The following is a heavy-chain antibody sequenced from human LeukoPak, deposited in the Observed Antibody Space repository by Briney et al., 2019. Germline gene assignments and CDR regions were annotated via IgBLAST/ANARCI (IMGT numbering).Heavy chain of an antibody. J-gene: IGHJ6*02. CDR1: GFTFSSYG. Sequence: GGPLRLSCAASGFTFSSYGMHWVRQAPGKGLEWVAVISYDGSNKYYADSVKGRFTISRDNSKDTLYLQMRAEDMAVYYCAKANNYGSGPRIYYYGMDVWGQGTTVTVSS. CDR2: ISYDGSNK. CDR3: AKANNYGSGPRIYYYGMDV. D-gene: IGHD3-10*01. V-gene: IGHV3-30*18.